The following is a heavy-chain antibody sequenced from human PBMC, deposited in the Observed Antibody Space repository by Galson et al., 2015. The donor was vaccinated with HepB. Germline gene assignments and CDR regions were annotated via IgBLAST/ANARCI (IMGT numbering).Heavy chain of an antibody. D-gene: IGHD3-22*01. CDR1: GFTFTSYA. CDR3: AKESDHYYDSSGYGTDY. CDR2: ISGSGDDT. J-gene: IGHJ4*02. V-gene: IGHV3-23*01. Sequence: SLRLSCAASGFTFTSYAMSWVRQAPGKGLERVSSISGSGDDTYYPDSVKGRFTTSRDNSKNTLYLHMNSLRAEDTAVYFCAKESDHYYDSSGYGTDYWGQGTLVTVSS.